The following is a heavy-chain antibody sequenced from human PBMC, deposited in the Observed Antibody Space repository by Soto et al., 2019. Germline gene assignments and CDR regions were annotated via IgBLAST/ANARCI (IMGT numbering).Heavy chain of an antibody. J-gene: IGHJ4*02. CDR3: ARVGLAAAGTFGY. CDR1: GGSISSSNW. V-gene: IGHV4-4*02. D-gene: IGHD6-13*01. CDR2: IYHSGST. Sequence: QVQLQESGPGLVKPSGTLSLTCAVSGGSISSSNWWSWVRQPPGKGLEWIGEIYHSGSTNYNPSLKSRVXXSXDTXKNQFSLKLSSVTAADTAVYYCARVGLAAAGTFGYWGQGTLVTVSS.